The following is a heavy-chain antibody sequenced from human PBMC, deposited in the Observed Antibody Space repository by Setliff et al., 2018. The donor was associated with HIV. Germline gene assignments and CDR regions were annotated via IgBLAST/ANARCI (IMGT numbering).Heavy chain of an antibody. J-gene: IGHJ6*02. V-gene: IGHV1-2*02. CDR2: INPNSGGT. D-gene: IGHD2-15*01. Sequence: ASVKVSCKASGYTFTGYYMHWVRQAPGQGLEWMGWINPNSGGTNYAQKFQGRVTMTRDTSSSTAYMELSRLRSDDTAVYYCARDLDIVVVVAAIEYGMDVWGQGTTVTVSS. CDR1: GYTFTGYY. CDR3: ARDLDIVVVVAAIEYGMDV.